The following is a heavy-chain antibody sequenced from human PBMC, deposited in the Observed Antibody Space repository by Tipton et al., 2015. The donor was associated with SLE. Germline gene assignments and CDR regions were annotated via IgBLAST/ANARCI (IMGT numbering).Heavy chain of an antibody. J-gene: IGHJ6*03. CDR2: ITAGNGNT. CDR1: GYTFTSFA. Sequence: QSGAEVKKPGASVKVSCKASGYTFTSFAIHWVRQDPGQRLEWMGWITAGNGNTKHSRKSQDRLTITRDTSASTAYMELSSLRSEDTALYYCARDAGGQWLVTHYMDVWGNGTTVTVSS. CDR3: ARDAGGQWLVTHYMDV. D-gene: IGHD6-19*01. V-gene: IGHV1-3*01.